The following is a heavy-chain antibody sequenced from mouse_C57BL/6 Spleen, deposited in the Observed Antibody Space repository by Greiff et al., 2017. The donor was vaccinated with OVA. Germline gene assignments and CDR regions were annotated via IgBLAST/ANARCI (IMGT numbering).Heavy chain of an antibody. Sequence: QVQLQQSGAELVRPGASVTLSCKASGYTFTDYEMHWVKQTPVHGLEWIGAIDPETGGTASNQKFKGKAILHANKSSSTAYMELRSLTSEDSDVDYCTREGLTDYGSSPWYFDVWGTGTTVTVSS. CDR3: TREGLTDYGSSPWYFDV. V-gene: IGHV1-15*01. CDR1: GYTFTDYE. J-gene: IGHJ1*03. D-gene: IGHD1-1*01. CDR2: IDPETGGT.